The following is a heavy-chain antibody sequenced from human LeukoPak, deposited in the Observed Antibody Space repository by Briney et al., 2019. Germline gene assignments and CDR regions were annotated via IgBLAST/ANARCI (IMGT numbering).Heavy chain of an antibody. CDR2: INPDNGGT. Sequence: GASVKVSCKASGYSFTAYYIYWVRQAPGQGLEWMGWINPDNGGTNYAQKFQGRVTMTRDTSISTAYVELTRLTSDDTAVYFCARGASLSTSEWAPDVWGKGTTVTISS. D-gene: IGHD1-26*01. J-gene: IGHJ6*04. CDR1: GYSFTAYY. CDR3: ARGASLSTSEWAPDV. V-gene: IGHV1-2*02.